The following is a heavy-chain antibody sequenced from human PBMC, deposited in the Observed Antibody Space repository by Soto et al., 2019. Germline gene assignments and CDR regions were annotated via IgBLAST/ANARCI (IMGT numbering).Heavy chain of an antibody. CDR3: ARDYYGSGSYFSYYYGMDV. J-gene: IGHJ6*02. D-gene: IGHD3-10*01. Sequence: GASVKVSCKASGYTFTSYGISWVRQAPGQGLEWMGWISAYNGNTNYAQKLQGRVTMTTDTSTSTAYMELRSLRSDDTAVYYCARDYYGSGSYFSYYYGMDVWGQGTTVTVSS. CDR1: GYTFTSYG. V-gene: IGHV1-18*04. CDR2: ISAYNGNT.